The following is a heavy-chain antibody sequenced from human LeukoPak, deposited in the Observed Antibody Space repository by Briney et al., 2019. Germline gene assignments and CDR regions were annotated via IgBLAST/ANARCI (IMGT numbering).Heavy chain of an antibody. CDR2: IYYSGST. V-gene: IGHV4-61*08. Sequence: SETLSLTCTVSGGSISSGDYYWSWIRQPPGKGLEWIGYIYYSGSTNYNPSLKSRVTISVDTSKNQFSLKLSSVTAADTAVYYCAREMYSSGWRGEFDYWGQGTLVTVSS. J-gene: IGHJ4*02. CDR1: GGSISSGDYY. CDR3: AREMYSSGWRGEFDY. D-gene: IGHD6-19*01.